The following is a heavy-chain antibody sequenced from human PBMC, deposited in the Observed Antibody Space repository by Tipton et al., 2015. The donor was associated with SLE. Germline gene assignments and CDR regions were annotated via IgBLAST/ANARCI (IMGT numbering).Heavy chain of an antibody. V-gene: IGHV4-4*07. CDR1: GGSISSYY. CDR2: IYTSGDT. Sequence: TLSLTCTVSGGSISSYYWSWIRQPAGKGLEWIGRIYTSGDTNYNPSLKTRVTMSVDTSKNQFSLNLSSLTAADTAVYYCVRDKWGEYYPSTGYFWSFDPWGQGILVTVSS. D-gene: IGHD3-9*01. J-gene: IGHJ5*02. CDR3: VRDKWGEYYPSTGYFWSFDP.